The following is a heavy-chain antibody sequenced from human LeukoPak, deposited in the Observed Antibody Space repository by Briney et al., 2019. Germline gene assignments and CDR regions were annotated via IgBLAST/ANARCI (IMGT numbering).Heavy chain of an antibody. J-gene: IGHJ4*02. CDR3: AFDYASGSYLGFDY. V-gene: IGHV3-23*01. D-gene: IGHD3-10*01. CDR2: ISGSGTST. CDR1: GFTFSTYA. Sequence: GGSLRLSCAASGFTFSTYAMTWVRQAPGKGLEWVSAISGSGTSTYYADSVKGRFTISRDNSKNTLYLQMNSLRAEDTAVSYCAFDYASGSYLGFDYWGQGTLVTVSS.